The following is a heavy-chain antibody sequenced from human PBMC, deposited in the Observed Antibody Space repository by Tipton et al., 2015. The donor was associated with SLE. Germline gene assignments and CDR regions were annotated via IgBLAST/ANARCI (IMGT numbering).Heavy chain of an antibody. V-gene: IGHV1-69*01. D-gene: IGHD2-2*01. CDR3: ARTNIAVVPAAIRGAFDI. CDR2: IIPIFGTT. CDR1: GGTFSSYA. Sequence: QVQLVQSGAEVKKPGSSVKVSCKASGGTFSSYAISWVRQAPGQGLEWMGGIIPIFGTTNYAQKFQGRVTITADESTSTAYMELSSLRSEDTAVYYCARTNIAVVPAAIRGAFDIWGQGTMVTVSS. J-gene: IGHJ3*02.